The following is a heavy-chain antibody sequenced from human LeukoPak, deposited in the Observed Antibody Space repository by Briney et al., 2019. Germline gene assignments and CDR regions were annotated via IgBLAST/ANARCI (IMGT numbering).Heavy chain of an antibody. CDR3: ARVIDSQVEITFDY. D-gene: IGHD1-1*01. J-gene: IGHJ4*02. V-gene: IGHV4-38-2*02. CDR1: GYSISSGYY. Sequence: SETLSLTCTVSGYSISSGYYWGWIRQPPGKGLEWIGSIYHSGSTYYNPSLKSRVTISVDTSKNQFSLKLSSVTAADTTVYYCARVIDSQVEITFDYWGQGTLVTVSS. CDR2: IYHSGST.